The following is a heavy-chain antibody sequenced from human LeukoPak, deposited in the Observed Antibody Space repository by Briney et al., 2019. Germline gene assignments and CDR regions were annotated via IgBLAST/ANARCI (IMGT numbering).Heavy chain of an antibody. D-gene: IGHD1-26*01. Sequence: SETLSLTCTVSGGSISSSSYYWGWIRQPPGKGLEWIGSIYYSGSTYYNPSLKSRVTISVDTSKNQFSLKLSSVTAADTAVYYCARDDSGSYYSHFDYWGQGTLVTVSS. CDR3: ARDDSGSYYSHFDY. V-gene: IGHV4-39*07. CDR2: IYYSGST. CDR1: GGSISSSSYY. J-gene: IGHJ4*02.